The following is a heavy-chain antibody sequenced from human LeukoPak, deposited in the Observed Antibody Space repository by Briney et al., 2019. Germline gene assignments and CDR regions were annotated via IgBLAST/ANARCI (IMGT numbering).Heavy chain of an antibody. V-gene: IGHV3-21*01. Sequence: PGGSLRLSCATSGFSFSSYAMSWVRQAPGKGLEWVSSISSSSSYIYYADSVKGRFTISRDNAKNSLYPQMNSLRAEDTAVYYCAELGITMIGGVWGKGTTVTISS. CDR1: GFSFSSYA. J-gene: IGHJ6*04. CDR3: AELGITMIGGV. CDR2: ISSSSSYI. D-gene: IGHD3-10*02.